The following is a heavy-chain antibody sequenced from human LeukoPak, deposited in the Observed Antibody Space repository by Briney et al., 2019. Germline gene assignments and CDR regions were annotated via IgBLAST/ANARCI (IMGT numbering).Heavy chain of an antibody. CDR1: GGSISSGDYY. V-gene: IGHV4-30-4*08. D-gene: IGHD3-3*01. CDR3: ARARSYDFWSGPMRYYYYYMDV. CDR2: IYYSGST. Sequence: SETLSLTCTVSGGSISSGDYYWSWIRQPPGKALEWIGYIYYSGSTYYNPSLKSRVTISVDTSKNQFSLKLSSVTAADTAVYYCARARSYDFWSGPMRYYYYYMDVWGKGTTVTVSS. J-gene: IGHJ6*03.